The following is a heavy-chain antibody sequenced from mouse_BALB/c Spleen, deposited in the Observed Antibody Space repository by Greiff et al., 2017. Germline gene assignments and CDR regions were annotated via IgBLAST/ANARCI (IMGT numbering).Heavy chain of an antibody. CDR2: INPSSGYT. CDR3: ARGGLLLSMDY. CDR1: GYTFISYT. D-gene: IGHD2-3*01. Sequence: QVQLQQSGAELARPGASVKMSCKASGYTFISYTMHWVKQRPGQGLEWIGYINPSSGYTNYNQKFKDKATLTADKSSSTAYMQLSSLTSEDSAVYYCARGGLLLSMDYWGQGTSVTVSS. J-gene: IGHJ4*01. V-gene: IGHV1-4*01.